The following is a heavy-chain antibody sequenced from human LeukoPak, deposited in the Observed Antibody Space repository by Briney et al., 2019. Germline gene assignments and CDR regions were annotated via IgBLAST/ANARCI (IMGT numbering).Heavy chain of an antibody. CDR2: ISGSGGST. CDR3: AKVPKTGYYYDSSGAWDS. Sequence: PGGSLRLSCAASGFTFSSYAMSWVRQAPGKGLEWVSAISGSGGSTYYADSVKGRFTISRDNSKNTLYLQMNSLRAEDTAVYYCAKVPKTGYYYDSSGAWDSWGQGTLVTVSS. D-gene: IGHD3-22*01. CDR1: GFTFSSYA. V-gene: IGHV3-23*01. J-gene: IGHJ4*02.